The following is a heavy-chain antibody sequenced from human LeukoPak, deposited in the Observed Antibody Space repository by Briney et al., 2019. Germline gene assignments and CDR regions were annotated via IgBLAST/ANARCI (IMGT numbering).Heavy chain of an antibody. V-gene: IGHV1-18*01. Sequence: EASVKVSCKASGYTFISYGITWVRQAPGQGLEWMGWISAYDGNTNFAQEFQGRISMTTDTSTGTAYMELRSLRSDDTAVYYCAREGYSNYAGWFDPWGQGTLVTVSS. D-gene: IGHD4-11*01. J-gene: IGHJ5*02. CDR3: AREGYSNYAGWFDP. CDR1: GYTFISYG. CDR2: ISAYDGNT.